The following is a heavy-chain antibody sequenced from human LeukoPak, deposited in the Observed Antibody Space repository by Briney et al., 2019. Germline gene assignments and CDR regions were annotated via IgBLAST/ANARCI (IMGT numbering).Heavy chain of an antibody. CDR2: IYYSGST. CDR3: AREYYAGLGFDP. Sequence: PSETLSLTCTVSGGSISSYYWSWIRQPPGKGLEWIGYIYYSGSTNYNPSLKSRVTISVDTSKNQFSLKLSSVTAADTAVYYCAREYYAGLGFDPWGQGTLVTVSS. V-gene: IGHV4-59*01. J-gene: IGHJ5*02. CDR1: GGSISSYY. D-gene: IGHD3-10*01.